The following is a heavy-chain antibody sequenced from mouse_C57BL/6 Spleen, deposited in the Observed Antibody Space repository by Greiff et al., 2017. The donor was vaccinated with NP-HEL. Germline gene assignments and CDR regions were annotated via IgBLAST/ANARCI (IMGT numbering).Heavy chain of an antibody. CDR3: AREEGNYYGSSYVGYFDV. J-gene: IGHJ1*03. CDR1: GFTFSDYY. V-gene: IGHV5-16*01. D-gene: IGHD1-1*01. CDR2: INYDGSST. Sequence: EVMLVESEGGLVQPGSSMKLSCTASGFTFSDYYMAWVRQVPEKGLEWVANINYDGSSTYYLDSLKSRFIISRDNAKNILYLQMSSLKSEDTATYYCAREEGNYYGSSYVGYFDVWGTGTTVTVSS.